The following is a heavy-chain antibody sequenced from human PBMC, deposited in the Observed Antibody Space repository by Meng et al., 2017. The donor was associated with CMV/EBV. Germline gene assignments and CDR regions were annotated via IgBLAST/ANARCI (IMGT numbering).Heavy chain of an antibody. V-gene: IGHV2-5*02. CDR1: GFSLSTGGGG. CDR2: IYWDDDK. J-gene: IGHJ5*02. Sequence: ALKDPGPTRVKPTQTLPLTCTFSGFSLSTGGGGLGWIRQPPGKALELLALIYWDDDKRYSPSLKSRLTITKDTSKNQVVLTMTNMDPVDTATYYCAHKGRRMAAAGINWFDPWGQGTLVTASS. D-gene: IGHD6-13*01. CDR3: AHKGRRMAAAGINWFDP.